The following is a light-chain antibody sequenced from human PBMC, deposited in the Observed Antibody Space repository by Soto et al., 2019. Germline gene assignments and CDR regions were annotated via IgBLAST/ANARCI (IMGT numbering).Light chain of an antibody. CDR2: SNN. Sequence: QSVLTQPPSASGTPGQRVTISCSAGSSNIGRNYVYWFQQLPGTAPKLLIYSNNQRPSGVPDRFSGSKSGTSASLAISGLRSDDEADYYCAAWDDSLGGLFGGGTKVTVL. V-gene: IGLV1-47*01. J-gene: IGLJ3*02. CDR1: SSNIGRNY. CDR3: AAWDDSLGGL.